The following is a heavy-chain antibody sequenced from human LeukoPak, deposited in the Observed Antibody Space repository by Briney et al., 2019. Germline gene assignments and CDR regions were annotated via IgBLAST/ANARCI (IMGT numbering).Heavy chain of an antibody. Sequence: SETLSLTCTVSGVSISSSSYYCGWIRQPPGKGLEWIGSIYYSGSTYYNPSLKSRVTISVDTSKNQFSLKLSSVTAADTAVYYCARAEMATISYWGQGTLVTVSS. J-gene: IGHJ4*02. CDR3: ARAEMATISY. D-gene: IGHD5-24*01. CDR2: IYYSGST. V-gene: IGHV4-39*01. CDR1: GVSISSSSYY.